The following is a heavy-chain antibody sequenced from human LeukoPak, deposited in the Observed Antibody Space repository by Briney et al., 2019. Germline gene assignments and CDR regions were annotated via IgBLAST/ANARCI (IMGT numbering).Heavy chain of an antibody. CDR2: IYYSGST. CDR3: ARPDSSSWWQFDY. Sequence: SETLSLTCAVSGDSISTSNSYWGWVRRPLGKGLEWIGSIYYSGSTYYNPSLKSRVTISVDTSKNQFSLKLSSVTAADTAVYYCARPDSSSWWQFDYWGQGTLVTVSS. CDR1: GDSISTSNSY. D-gene: IGHD6-13*01. V-gene: IGHV4-39*01. J-gene: IGHJ4*02.